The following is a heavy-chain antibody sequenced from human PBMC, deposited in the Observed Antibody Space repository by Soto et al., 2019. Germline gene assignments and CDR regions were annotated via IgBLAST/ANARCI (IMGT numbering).Heavy chain of an antibody. CDR3: ARPNTYPYGDYDGYDAFDI. Sequence: GASVKVSCKASGYTFTSYGISWVRQAPGQGLEWMGWISAYNGNTNYAQKLQGRVTMTTDTSTSTAYMELRSLRSDDTAVYYCARPNTYPYGDYDGYDAFDIWGQGTMVTVSS. D-gene: IGHD4-17*01. CDR2: ISAYNGNT. V-gene: IGHV1-18*01. J-gene: IGHJ3*02. CDR1: GYTFTSYG.